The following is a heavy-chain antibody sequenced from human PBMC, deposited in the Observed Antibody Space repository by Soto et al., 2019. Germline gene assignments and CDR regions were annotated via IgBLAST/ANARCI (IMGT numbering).Heavy chain of an antibody. J-gene: IGHJ2*01. CDR1: GFTFSSYG. CDR3: VKDNLRRGSYGNWYFDL. CDR2: IGFDGNYK. D-gene: IGHD1-26*01. Sequence: QMQLVESGGGVVQPGRSLRLSCAASGFTFSSYGMHWVRQAPGEGLEWLAVIGFDGNYKYHADSVKGRFTISRDKSKNTLFLQMNSLRDEDTAVYYCVKDNLRRGSYGNWYFDLWGRGTLVTVSS. V-gene: IGHV3-30*18.